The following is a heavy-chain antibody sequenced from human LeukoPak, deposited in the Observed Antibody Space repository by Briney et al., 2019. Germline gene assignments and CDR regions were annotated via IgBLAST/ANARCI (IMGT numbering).Heavy chain of an antibody. D-gene: IGHD3-10*01. CDR1: GFGLSNVW. J-gene: IGHJ4*02. Sequence: PGGSLRLSCVVSGFGLSNVWMSWVRQAPGKGLEWVSVIYSGGSTYYADSVKGRFTISRDNSKNTLYLQMNSLRAEDTAVYYCARFGELYYFDYWGQGTLVTVSS. CDR2: IYSGGST. V-gene: IGHV3-66*01. CDR3: ARFGELYYFDY.